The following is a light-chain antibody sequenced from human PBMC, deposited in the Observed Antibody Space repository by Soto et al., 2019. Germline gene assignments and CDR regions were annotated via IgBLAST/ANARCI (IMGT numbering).Light chain of an antibody. V-gene: IGKV3-20*01. CDR2: GAS. CDR1: QSVSSSF. J-gene: IGKJ4*01. Sequence: EFVLTQSPGTLSLSPGERATLSCRASQSVSSSFLAWYQQKPGQAPRILIYGASTRATGIPDRFSGSGSGTDYNLIVTRLEPEDFAVYYCQQYGSSPPLTFGGGTKEEIK. CDR3: QQYGSSPPLT.